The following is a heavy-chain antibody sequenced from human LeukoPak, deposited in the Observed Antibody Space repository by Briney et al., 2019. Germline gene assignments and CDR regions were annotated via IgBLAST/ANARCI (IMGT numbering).Heavy chain of an antibody. CDR2: INHSGST. CDR3: ARGGGVAVADYFFDS. V-gene: IGHV4-34*01. J-gene: IGHJ4*02. D-gene: IGHD6-19*01. Sequence: SETLSLTCAVYGDSFSNYFWSWIRQPPGKGLDWIGEINHSGSTNYNPSLKSRVTVSVDTAKNQVSLKLTSVTAADTAVYFCARGGGVAVADYFFDSWGQGTLVTVSS. CDR1: GDSFSNYF.